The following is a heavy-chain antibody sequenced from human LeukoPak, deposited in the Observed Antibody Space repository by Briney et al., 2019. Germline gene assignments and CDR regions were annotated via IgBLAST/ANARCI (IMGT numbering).Heavy chain of an antibody. D-gene: IGHD3-22*01. CDR3: AKTVHDSSGYYYVPTSYYFDY. Sequence: GGSLRLSCAASGFTFSSYAMSWVRQAPEKGLEWVSAISGSGGSTYYADSVKGRFTISRDNSKNTLYLQMNSLRAEDTAVYYCAKTVHDSSGYYYVPTSYYFDYWGQGTLVTVSS. J-gene: IGHJ4*02. CDR2: ISGSGGST. V-gene: IGHV3-23*01. CDR1: GFTFSSYA.